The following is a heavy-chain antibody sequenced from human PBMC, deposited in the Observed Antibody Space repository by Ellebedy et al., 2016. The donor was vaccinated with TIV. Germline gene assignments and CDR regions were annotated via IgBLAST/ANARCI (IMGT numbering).Heavy chain of an antibody. V-gene: IGHV1-18*04. J-gene: IGHJ4*02. D-gene: IGHD3/OR15-3a*01. CDR3: AGWTGYSMFFFDD. Sequence: AASVKVSCNASSYSFSNYGINCVRHVPGQGLESLGWISAYNDNTNYAQNFQGSVTMTTDTSTNTASLELRSLRPDDTAVYYCAGWTGYSMFFFDDWGQGTLVTVSS. CDR2: ISAYNDNT. CDR1: SYSFSNYG.